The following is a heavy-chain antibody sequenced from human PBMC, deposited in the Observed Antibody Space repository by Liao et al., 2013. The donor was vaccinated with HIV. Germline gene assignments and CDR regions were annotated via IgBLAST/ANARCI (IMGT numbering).Heavy chain of an antibody. CDR1: GGSISSGTYY. Sequence: VQLQESGPGLVKPSQTLSLTCTVPGGSISSGTYYWSWIRQPAGKGLEWIGRIYTSGSTNYNPSLKSRVTMSVDTSKNQFSLKLSSVTAADTAVYYCARDKTTVVGSGYLRDYYYYYTDVWGKGTTVTVSS. V-gene: IGHV4-61*02. J-gene: IGHJ6*03. CDR2: IYTSGST. CDR3: ARDKTTVVGSGYLRDYYYYYTDV. D-gene: IGHD3-3*01.